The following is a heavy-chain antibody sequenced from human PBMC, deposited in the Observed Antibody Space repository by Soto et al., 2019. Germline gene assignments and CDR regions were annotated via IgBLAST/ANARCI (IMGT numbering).Heavy chain of an antibody. CDR3: ARDPQELRNAFDI. D-gene: IGHD1-26*01. J-gene: IGHJ3*02. V-gene: IGHV3-30-3*01. Sequence: GGSLRLSCAASGFTFSSYAMHRVRQAPGKGLEWVAVISYDGSNKYYADSVKGRFTISRDNSKNTLYLQMNSLRAEDTAVYYCARDPQELRNAFDIWGQGTMVTVSS. CDR2: ISYDGSNK. CDR1: GFTFSSYA.